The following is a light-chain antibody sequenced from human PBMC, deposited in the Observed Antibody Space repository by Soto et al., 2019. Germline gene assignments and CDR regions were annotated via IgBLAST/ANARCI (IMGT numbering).Light chain of an antibody. CDR1: QSISIY. Sequence: DIQMTQSPFSLSATVGDRVTITCRASQSISIYLNWYQQQPGKAPELLISAASSLQTGVPSRFSDSASGTDVTLTISSPQPEDFATYYCQQSYDTPWTFGQGTRVEIK. CDR3: QQSYDTPWT. CDR2: AAS. V-gene: IGKV1-39*01. J-gene: IGKJ1*01.